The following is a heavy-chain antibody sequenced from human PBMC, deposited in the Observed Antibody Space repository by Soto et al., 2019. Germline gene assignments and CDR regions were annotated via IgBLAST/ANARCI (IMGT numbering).Heavy chain of an antibody. D-gene: IGHD2-2*01. CDR3: AKTLTGYCSSTSCYGFDY. V-gene: IGHV3-30*18. J-gene: IGHJ4*02. CDR2: ISYDGSNK. CDR1: GFTFSSYG. Sequence: ESGGGVVQPGRSLRLSCAASGFTFSSYGMHWVRQAPGKGLEWVAVISYDGSNKYYADSVKGRFTISRDNSKNTLYLQMNSLRAEDTAVYYCAKTLTGYCSSTSCYGFDYWGQGTLVTVSS.